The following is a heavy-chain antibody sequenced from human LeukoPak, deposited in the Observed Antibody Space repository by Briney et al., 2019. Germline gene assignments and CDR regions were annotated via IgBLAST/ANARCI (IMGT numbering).Heavy chain of an antibody. J-gene: IGHJ4*02. CDR3: ARAVRGGSYSDWAHWDY. V-gene: IGHV1-18*01. Sequence: GASVKVSCKASGYIFTNHYMHWVRQAPGQGLEWMGWISAYNGNTNYAQKLQGRVTMTTDTSTSTAYMELRSLRSDDTAVYYCARAVRGGSYSDWAHWDYWGQGTLVTVSS. CDR2: ISAYNGNT. CDR1: GYIFTNHY. D-gene: IGHD1-26*01.